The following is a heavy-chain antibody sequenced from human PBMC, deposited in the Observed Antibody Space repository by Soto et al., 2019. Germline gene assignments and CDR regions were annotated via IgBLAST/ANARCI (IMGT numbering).Heavy chain of an antibody. CDR1: GFTFTNHN. D-gene: IGHD2-21*01. V-gene: IGHV3-21*02. CDR3: ARYPPLSVLVVVATADF. Sequence: EVQLVESGGGLVKPGGSLRLSCAASGFTFTNHNMNWVRQAPGKGMEWVSSLSSSSSFRNYADSVKGRFSISRVNDKNLVYLQMDSLRAEDTAVYSCARYPPLSVLVVVATADFWGQGTLVTVSS. J-gene: IGHJ4*02. CDR2: LSSSSSFR.